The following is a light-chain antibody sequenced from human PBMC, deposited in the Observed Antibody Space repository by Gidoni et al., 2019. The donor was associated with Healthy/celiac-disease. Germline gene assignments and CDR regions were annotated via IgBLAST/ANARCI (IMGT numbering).Light chain of an antibody. J-gene: IGKJ2*01. V-gene: IGKV1D-16*01. Sequence: DIQMTQSPSSLSASVGDRVTITFPASQGISSWLAWYQQKPEKDPKSLIYAASSLQSGVPSRFSGSGSGTDVTLTISSLQPEDFATDYFQQYNSYPRTFGQGTKLKIK. CDR3: QQYNSYPRT. CDR2: AAS. CDR1: QGISSW.